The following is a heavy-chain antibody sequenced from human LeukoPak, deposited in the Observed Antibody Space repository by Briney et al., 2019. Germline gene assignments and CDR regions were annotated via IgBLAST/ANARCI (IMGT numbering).Heavy chain of an antibody. CDR3: ASDPGYSRNWYFDH. J-gene: IGHJ4*02. Sequence: EGSLRLSCAASGFTFSSYSMNWVRQAPGKGLEWVSSISSSSSYIYYADSVKGRFTISRDNAKNSLYLQMNSLRAEDTAVYYCASDPGYSRNWYFDHWGQGTLVTVSS. D-gene: IGHD6-13*01. CDR2: ISSSSSYI. V-gene: IGHV3-21*01. CDR1: GFTFSSYS.